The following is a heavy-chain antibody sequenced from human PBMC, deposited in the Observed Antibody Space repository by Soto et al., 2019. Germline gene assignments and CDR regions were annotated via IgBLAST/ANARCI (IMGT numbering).Heavy chain of an antibody. J-gene: IGHJ5*02. Sequence: SETLSLTCTVSGGSISSGGYYWSWIRQHPGKGLEWIGYIYYSGSTYYNPSLKSRVTISVDTSKNQFSLKLSSVTAADTAVYYCARDMDYYDSSGYNNWFDPWGQGTLVTVSS. CDR3: ARDMDYYDSSGYNNWFDP. CDR1: GGSISSGGYY. D-gene: IGHD3-22*01. V-gene: IGHV4-31*03. CDR2: IYYSGST.